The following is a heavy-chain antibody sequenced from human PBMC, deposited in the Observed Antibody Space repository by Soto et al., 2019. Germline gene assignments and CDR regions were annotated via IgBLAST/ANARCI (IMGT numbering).Heavy chain of an antibody. CDR1: GGSISSGGYY. Sequence: TLSLTCTVSGGSISSGGYYWSWIRQHPGKGLEWIGYIYHSGSTYYNPSLKSRVTISVDTSKNQFSLKLSYVTAADTAVYYCARVLPAAIGGWFDPWGQGTLVTVSS. CDR3: ARVLPAAIGGWFDP. J-gene: IGHJ5*02. CDR2: IYHSGST. D-gene: IGHD2-2*01. V-gene: IGHV4-31*03.